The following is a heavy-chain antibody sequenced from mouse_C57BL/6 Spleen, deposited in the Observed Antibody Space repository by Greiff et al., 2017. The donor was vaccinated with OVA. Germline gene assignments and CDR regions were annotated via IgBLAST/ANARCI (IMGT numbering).Heavy chain of an antibody. V-gene: IGHV1-19*01. CDR3: ARGYGPDY. Sequence: VQLKESGPVLVKPGASVKMSCKASGYTFTDYYMNWVKQSHGKSLEWIGVINPYNGGTSYNQKFKGKATLTVDKSSSTAYMELNSLTSEDSAVYYCARGYGPDYWGQGTTLTVSS. CDR2: INPYNGGT. D-gene: IGHD1-1*02. CDR1: GYTFTDYY. J-gene: IGHJ2*01.